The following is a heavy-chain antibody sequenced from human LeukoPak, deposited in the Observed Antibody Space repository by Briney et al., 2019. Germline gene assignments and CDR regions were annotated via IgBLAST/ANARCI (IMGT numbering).Heavy chain of an antibody. V-gene: IGHV1-24*01. J-gene: IGHJ3*02. Sequence: ASVKVSCKVSGYTLTELSMHWVRQAPGKGLEWMGGFDPEDGETIYAQKFQGRVTMTEDTSTDTAYMELSSLRSEDTAVYYCATPIVRVGSFDIWGQGTMVTVSS. CDR2: FDPEDGET. D-gene: IGHD3-22*01. CDR1: GYTLTELS. CDR3: ATPIVRVGSFDI.